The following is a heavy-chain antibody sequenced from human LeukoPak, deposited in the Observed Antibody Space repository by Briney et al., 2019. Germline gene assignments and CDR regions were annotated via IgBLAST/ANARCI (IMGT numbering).Heavy chain of an antibody. Sequence: GGSLRLSCAASGFTFSSYGMHWVRQAPGKGLEWVAVISYDGSNKYYADSVKGRFTISRDNSKNTLYLQMNSLRAEDTAVYYCAKGSRGGSYPPAYFDYWGQGTLVTVSS. V-gene: IGHV3-30*18. J-gene: IGHJ4*02. CDR2: ISYDGSNK. CDR3: AKGSRGGSYPPAYFDY. CDR1: GFTFSSYG. D-gene: IGHD1-26*01.